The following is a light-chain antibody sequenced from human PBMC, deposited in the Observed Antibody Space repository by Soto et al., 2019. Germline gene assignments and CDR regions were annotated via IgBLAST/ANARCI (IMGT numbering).Light chain of an antibody. V-gene: IGKV3-20*01. CDR3: QQYDSSV. CDR2: GAS. J-gene: IGKJ3*01. Sequence: EIELTQSPGTLSLSPGERATLSCRASQSVSSSYLAWYQQKPGQAPRLLIYGASSRATGIPDRVSGSGSGTDFTLTISRLEPDDFSVYYCQQYDSSVFGPGTKVDIK. CDR1: QSVSSSY.